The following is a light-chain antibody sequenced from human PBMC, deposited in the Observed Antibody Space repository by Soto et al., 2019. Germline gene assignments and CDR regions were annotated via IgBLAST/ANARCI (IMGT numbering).Light chain of an antibody. CDR1: SSDVAGYKY. CDR3: RSYARSTTVP. Sequence: QSALTQPASVSGSPGQSITISCTGTSSDVAGYKYVSWYQQHPGKAPKLMIYDVSNRPPGVSNRFSGSKSGNTASLTISGLQAEDEADYYCRSYARSTTVPFGGGTKLTVL. CDR2: DVS. J-gene: IGLJ2*01. V-gene: IGLV2-14*03.